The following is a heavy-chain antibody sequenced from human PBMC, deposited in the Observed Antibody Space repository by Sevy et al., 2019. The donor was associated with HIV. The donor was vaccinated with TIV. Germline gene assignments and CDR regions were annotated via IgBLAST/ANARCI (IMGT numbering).Heavy chain of an antibody. Sequence: GGSLRLSCAASGFTFSDHYMEWVRQAPGKGLEWVGRTRNKADGYTTEYAASVKGRFTISRDDSENSLYLQMNSLKTEDTAVYYCSTHAGIAAAGRVFDYWGQGALVTVSS. J-gene: IGHJ4*02. V-gene: IGHV3-72*01. CDR3: STHAGIAAAGRVFDY. CDR2: TRNKADGYTT. CDR1: GFTFSDHY. D-gene: IGHD6-13*01.